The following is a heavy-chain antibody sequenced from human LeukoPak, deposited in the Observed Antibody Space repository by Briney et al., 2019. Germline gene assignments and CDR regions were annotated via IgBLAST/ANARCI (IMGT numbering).Heavy chain of an antibody. CDR3: ARKNSGRPGPYYFDY. CDR2: INHSGST. CDR1: GGSFSGYY. J-gene: IGHJ4*02. Sequence: PSETLSLTCAVYGGSFSGYYWSWIRQPPVKGLEWIGEINHSGSTIYNPSLKSRVTISVDTSKNQFSLRLNSVTAADTSVYYCARKNSGRPGPYYFDYWGQGTLVTVSS. D-gene: IGHD1-26*01. V-gene: IGHV4-34*01.